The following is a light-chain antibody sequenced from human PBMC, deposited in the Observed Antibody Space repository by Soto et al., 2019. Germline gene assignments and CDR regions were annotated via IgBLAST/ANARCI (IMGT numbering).Light chain of an antibody. Sequence: QSVLTQPPSASGTPGQRVTISCSGSSSNIGSNYVYWYQHLPGTAPKLLIYRNNQRPSGVPDRFSGSKSGTSASLAISGLRSEDEADYYCSSYTSSSTLVFGGGTKLTVL. CDR3: SSYTSSSTLV. CDR2: RNN. V-gene: IGLV1-47*01. CDR1: SSNIGSNY. J-gene: IGLJ2*01.